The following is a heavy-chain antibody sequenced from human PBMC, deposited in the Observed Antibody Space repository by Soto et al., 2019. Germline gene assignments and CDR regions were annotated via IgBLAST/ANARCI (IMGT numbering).Heavy chain of an antibody. CDR1: GFTFDDYA. J-gene: IGHJ6*02. D-gene: IGHD3-16*01. CDR3: AKDMGLSRYYYYGMDV. CDR2: ISWNSGSI. Sequence: GGSLRLSCAASGFTFDDYAMHWVRQAPGKGLEWVSGISWNSGSIGYADSVKGRFTISRDNAKNSLYLQMNSLRAEDTDLYYGAKDMGLSRYYYYGMDVWGQGTTVTVSS. V-gene: IGHV3-9*01.